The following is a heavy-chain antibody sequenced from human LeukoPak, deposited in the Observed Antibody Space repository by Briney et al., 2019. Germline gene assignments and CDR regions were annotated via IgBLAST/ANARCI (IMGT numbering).Heavy chain of an antibody. Sequence: SVKVSCKASGGTFSSYAISWVRQAPGQGLEWMGGIIPIFGTANYAQKFRGRVTITADKSTRTAYMELSSLRSEDTAVYYCAKDKLLWGGAHYWGQGTLVTVSS. CDR1: GGTFSSYA. CDR3: AKDKLLWGGAHY. CDR2: IIPIFGTA. V-gene: IGHV1-69*06. J-gene: IGHJ4*02. D-gene: IGHD1-26*01.